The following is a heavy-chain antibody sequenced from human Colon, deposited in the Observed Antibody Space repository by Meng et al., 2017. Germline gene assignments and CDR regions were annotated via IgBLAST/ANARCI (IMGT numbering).Heavy chain of an antibody. CDR1: GDSISTYY. CDR3: ARDSSFNSGWDDRFSP. V-gene: IGHV4-59*01. D-gene: IGHD5-12*01. CDR2: INYSGKT. J-gene: IGHJ5*02. Sequence: SETLSLTCTVSGDSISTYYWSWVRQPPGKGLEWIGNINYSGKTNHNPSLKSRVTISVDTSKNQFSLDLSSVTAADTAVYYCARDSSFNSGWDDRFSPWGQGILVTVSS.